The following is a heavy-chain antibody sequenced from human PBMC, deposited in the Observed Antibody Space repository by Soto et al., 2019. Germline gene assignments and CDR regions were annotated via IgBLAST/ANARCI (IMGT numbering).Heavy chain of an antibody. CDR3: TTVLSGGSGSYFPD. CDR2: IKSKVDGGAT. Sequence: GGSLRLSCAASGFSFIDAWMSWVRQAPGKGLEWVGRIKSKVDGGATDYAAPVKGRFTISRDDSKNTLYLQLNSLKTEDTAVYYCTTVLSGGSGSYFPDWGQGTVVTVSS. D-gene: IGHD3-10*01. V-gene: IGHV3-15*01. J-gene: IGHJ4*02. CDR1: GFSFIDAW.